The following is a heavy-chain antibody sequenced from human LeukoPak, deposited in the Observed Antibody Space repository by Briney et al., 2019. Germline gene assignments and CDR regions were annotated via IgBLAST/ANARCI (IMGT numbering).Heavy chain of an antibody. D-gene: IGHD3-22*01. CDR3: AREKSYYDSSGYCDY. Sequence: SVKVSCKASGGTFSSYAISWVRQAPGQGLEWMGGIIPIFGTANYAQKFQGGVAITADESTSTAYMELSSLRSEDTAVYYCAREKSYYDSSGYCDYWGQGTLVTVSS. CDR1: GGTFSSYA. J-gene: IGHJ4*02. CDR2: IIPIFGTA. V-gene: IGHV1-69*13.